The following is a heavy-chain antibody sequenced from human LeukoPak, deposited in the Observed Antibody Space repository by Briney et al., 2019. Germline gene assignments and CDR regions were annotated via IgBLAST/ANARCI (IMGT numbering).Heavy chain of an antibody. CDR3: ATTGTTTVMTVDY. CDR1: GDSISSSGYY. V-gene: IGHV4-39*01. Sequence: SETLSLTCTVSGDSISSSGYYWGWIRQPPGKGLEWIGSIYYSGSTYYNPSLKSRVTMSVDTSKNQFSLKLSSVTAADTAVYYRATTGTTTVMTVDYWGQGTLVTVSS. D-gene: IGHD1-1*01. J-gene: IGHJ4*02. CDR2: IYYSGST.